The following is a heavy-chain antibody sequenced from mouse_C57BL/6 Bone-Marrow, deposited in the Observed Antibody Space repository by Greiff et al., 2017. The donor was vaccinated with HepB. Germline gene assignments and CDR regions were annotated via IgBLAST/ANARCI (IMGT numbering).Heavy chain of an antibody. V-gene: IGHV1-4*01. CDR3: ALRRGGAMDY. Sequence: QVQLQQSGAELARPGASVKMSCKASGYTFTSYTMHWVKQRPGQGLEWIGYINPSSGYTKYNQKFKDKATLTADKSSSTAYMQLSSLTSEDSAVYYCALRRGGAMDYWGQGTSVTVSS. CDR1: GYTFTSYT. CDR2: INPSSGYT. D-gene: IGHD2-12*01. J-gene: IGHJ4*01.